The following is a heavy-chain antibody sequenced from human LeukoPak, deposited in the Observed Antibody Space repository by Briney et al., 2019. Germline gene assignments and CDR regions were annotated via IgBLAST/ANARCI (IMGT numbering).Heavy chain of an antibody. Sequence: PSETLSLTCTVSGGSISSGDYYWSWIRQPPGKGLEWIGYIYYSGSTYYNPSLKSRVTTSVDTSKNQFSLKLSSVTAADTAVYYCARASVLRYFDWLLDGRTGKYWFDPWGQGTLVTVSS. CDR1: GGSISSGDYY. J-gene: IGHJ5*02. CDR2: IYYSGST. V-gene: IGHV4-30-4*01. D-gene: IGHD3-9*01. CDR3: ARASVLRYFDWLLDGRTGKYWFDP.